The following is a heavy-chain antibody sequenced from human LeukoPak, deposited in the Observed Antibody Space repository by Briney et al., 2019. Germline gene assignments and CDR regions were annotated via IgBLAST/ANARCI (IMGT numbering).Heavy chain of an antibody. Sequence: PSETLSLTYGVSGYSISRGYSWGWIRQPPGKGLEWIGNIYHSESTHYNPSLKSRVTISPDTSKNQFSLKLTPVTASDTAVYYCARFDHVWETHGMDAFDLWGQGTMVTVSS. J-gene: IGHJ3*01. CDR1: GYSISRGYS. D-gene: IGHD3-16*01. V-gene: IGHV4-38-2*01. CDR2: IYHSEST. CDR3: ARFDHVWETHGMDAFDL.